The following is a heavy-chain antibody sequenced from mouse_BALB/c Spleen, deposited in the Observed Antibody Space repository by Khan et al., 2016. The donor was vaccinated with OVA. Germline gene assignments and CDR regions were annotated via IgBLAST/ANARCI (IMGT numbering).Heavy chain of an antibody. V-gene: IGHV1-61*01. Sequence: VQLKESGAELVRPGASVKLSCKASGYSFTSYWTNWVKPRPGQGLQWSGMIDPSDSEIHCNQMFKDKATLTVDKSSSTAYMQLSSLTSEDSAVYYCARREKFGYDPSWFAYWGQGTLVTVSA. J-gene: IGHJ3*01. D-gene: IGHD2-2*01. CDR3: ARREKFGYDPSWFAY. CDR2: IDPSDSEI. CDR1: GYSFTSYW.